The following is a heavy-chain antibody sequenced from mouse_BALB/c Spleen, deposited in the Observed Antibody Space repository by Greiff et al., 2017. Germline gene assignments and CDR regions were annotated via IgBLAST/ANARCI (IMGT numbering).Heavy chain of an antibody. Sequence: VQLQQSGPGLVAPSQSLSITCTVSGFSLTSYGVHWVRQPPGKGLEWLGVIWAGGSTNYNSALMSRLSISKDNSKSQVFLIMNSLQTDDTAMYYCARDPPWFAYWGQGTLVTVSA. J-gene: IGHJ3*01. CDR3: ARDPPWFAY. V-gene: IGHV2-9*02. CDR2: IWAGGST. CDR1: GFSLTSYG.